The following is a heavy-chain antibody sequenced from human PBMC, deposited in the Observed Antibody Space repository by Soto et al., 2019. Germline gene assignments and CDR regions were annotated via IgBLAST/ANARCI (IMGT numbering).Heavy chain of an antibody. CDR3: ARENSIIIPAVSDF. V-gene: IGHV3-48*03. D-gene: IGHD2-2*01. J-gene: IGHJ4*02. CDR2: INSGGDIR. CDR1: RFSFRYYE. Sequence: GGSLRLSCVASRFSFRYYEMNWVRQAPGKGLEWVSYINSGGDIRYYADSAKGRFTISRDNAKNSVSLQMNTLRAEDTAVYYCARENSIIIPAVSDFWGQGTLVTVSS.